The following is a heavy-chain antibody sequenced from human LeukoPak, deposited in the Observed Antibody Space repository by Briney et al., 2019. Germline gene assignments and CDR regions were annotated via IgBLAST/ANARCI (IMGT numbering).Heavy chain of an antibody. J-gene: IGHJ2*01. CDR3: ARGGYTAHGLGYFDL. D-gene: IGHD5-18*01. CDR1: GFTFSSYA. CDR2: ISYDGSNK. V-gene: IGHV3-30-3*01. Sequence: GRSLRLSCAASGFTFSSYAMHWVRQAPGKGLEWVAVISYDGSNKYYADSVKGRFTISRGNSKNTLYLQMNSLRAEDTAVYYCARGGYTAHGLGYFDLWGRGTLVTVSS.